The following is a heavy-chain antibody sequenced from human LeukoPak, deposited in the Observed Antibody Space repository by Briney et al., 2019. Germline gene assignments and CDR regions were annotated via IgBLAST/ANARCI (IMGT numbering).Heavy chain of an antibody. J-gene: IGHJ4*02. CDR2: ISAYNGNT. CDR1: GYTFTSYG. V-gene: IGHV1-18*01. Sequence: ASVRVSCKASGYTFTSYGISWVRQAPGQGPEWMGWISAYNGNTNYAQKLQGRVTMTTDTSTSTAYMELRSLRSDDTAVYYCARAPPGVAAAGEYDYWGQGTLVTVSS. CDR3: ARAPPGVAAAGEYDY. D-gene: IGHD6-13*01.